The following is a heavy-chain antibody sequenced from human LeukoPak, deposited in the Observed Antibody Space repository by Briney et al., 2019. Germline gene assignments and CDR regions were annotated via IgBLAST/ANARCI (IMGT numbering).Heavy chain of an antibody. CDR1: GGSISSSSYY. J-gene: IGHJ5*02. D-gene: IGHD4-17*01. CDR3: AGDYGDFEGGFDP. CDR2: IYYSGST. V-gene: IGHV4-39*07. Sequence: PSETLSLTCTVSGGSISSSSYYWGWIRQPPGKGLEWIGGIYYSGSTYYNPSLKSRVTILVDTSKNQFSLKLTSVTAADTAVYYCAGDYGDFEGGFDPWGQGTLVTVSS.